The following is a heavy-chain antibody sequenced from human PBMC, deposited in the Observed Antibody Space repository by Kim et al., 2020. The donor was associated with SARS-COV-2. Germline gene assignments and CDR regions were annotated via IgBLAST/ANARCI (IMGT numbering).Heavy chain of an antibody. CDR3: AKDKAGSFDY. CDR2: YDGSNK. J-gene: IGHJ4*02. V-gene: IGHV3-30*02. D-gene: IGHD6-13*01. Sequence: YDGSNKDYADPVKGRFTISRDNSKNTLYLQMNSLRAEDTAVYYCAKDKAGSFDYWGQGTLVTVSS.